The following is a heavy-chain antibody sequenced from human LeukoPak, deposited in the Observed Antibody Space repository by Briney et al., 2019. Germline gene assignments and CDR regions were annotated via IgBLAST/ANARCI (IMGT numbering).Heavy chain of an antibody. V-gene: IGHV3-23*01. J-gene: IGHJ4*02. CDR2: ISGSGTNT. D-gene: IGHD3-22*01. CDR3: AKDAHSIYYYDSSVYYSFDS. CDR1: GFTFRDSA. Sequence: QPGGSLRPSCAASGFTFRDSAMNWVRPAPGEGLEWVSVISGSGTNTSYADSVKGRFTISRDNSRNTLFLQMNDLRAEDTALYYCAKDAHSIYYYDSSVYYSFDSWGQGTQVTVSS.